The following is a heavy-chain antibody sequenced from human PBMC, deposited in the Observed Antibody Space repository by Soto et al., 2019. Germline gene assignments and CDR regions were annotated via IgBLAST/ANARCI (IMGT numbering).Heavy chain of an antibody. D-gene: IGHD6-13*01. Sequence: QVQLVQSGAEVKKPGASVKVSCKVSGYTLTELSMHWVRQAPGKGLEWMGGFDREDGETIYAQKFQGRVTMTEDTSTDTAYMELSSLRSENTAVYYCATVYSSSWTAGYYFDYWGQGTLFTVSS. V-gene: IGHV1-24*01. CDR2: FDREDGET. J-gene: IGHJ4*02. CDR1: GYTLTELS. CDR3: ATVYSSSWTAGYYFDY.